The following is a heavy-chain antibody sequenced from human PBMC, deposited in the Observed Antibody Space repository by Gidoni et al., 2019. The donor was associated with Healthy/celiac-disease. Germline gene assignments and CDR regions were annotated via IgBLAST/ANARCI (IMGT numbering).Heavy chain of an antibody. V-gene: IGHV3-30*18. Sequence: QVQLVESGGGVVQPGRSLRLSCAASGFTFSSYGMHWVRQAPGKGLEWVAVIAYDGSNKYYADSVKGRFTISRDNSKNTLYLQMNSLRAEDTAVYYCAKGPVWFGELLYFDYWGQGTLVTVSS. J-gene: IGHJ4*02. CDR1: GFTFSSYG. CDR2: IAYDGSNK. D-gene: IGHD3-10*01. CDR3: AKGPVWFGELLYFDY.